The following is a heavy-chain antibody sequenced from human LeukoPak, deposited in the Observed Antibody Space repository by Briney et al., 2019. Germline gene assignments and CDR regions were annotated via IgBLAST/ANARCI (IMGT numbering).Heavy chain of an antibody. V-gene: IGHV1-24*01. J-gene: IGHJ4*02. CDR2: FDPKDGGI. CDR3: ASLTNPLYDLLTGDRHFDY. D-gene: IGHD3-9*01. CDR1: GYTLTELS. Sequence: ALVKVSCKVSGYTLTELSMHWVRQIPGKGLEWMGGFDPKDGGILYAQKFQGRVTMTEDSSTDTASMELSSLRSEDTAVYYCASLTNPLYDLLTGDRHFDYWGQGTLVTVSS.